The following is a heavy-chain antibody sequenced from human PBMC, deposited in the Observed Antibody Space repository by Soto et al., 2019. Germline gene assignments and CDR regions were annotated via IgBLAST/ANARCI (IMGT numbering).Heavy chain of an antibody. V-gene: IGHV4-4*07. CDR2: IYASGCT. Sequence: SETLSLTCTVSGGSISSYYWSLIRQPAGKGLEWIVRIYASGCTNYNPSLKSRATMSGATSKNQFSPKLSSVTAPDPALPYCASTTALARGSYDYLGQGTVVTVSS. CDR3: ASTTALARGSYDY. J-gene: IGHJ4*02. D-gene: IGHD5-18*01. CDR1: GGSISSYY.